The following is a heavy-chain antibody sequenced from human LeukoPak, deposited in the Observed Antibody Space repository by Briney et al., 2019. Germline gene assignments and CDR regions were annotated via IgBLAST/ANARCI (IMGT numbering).Heavy chain of an antibody. CDR1: GFTFSTYS. CDR3: AKNADRGAYCRGGSCYPYYYYYMDV. CDR2: ISSSSSYI. D-gene: IGHD2-15*01. J-gene: IGHJ6*03. V-gene: IGHV3-21*01. Sequence: PGGSLRLSCAASGFTFSTYSMNCVRQAPGKGLEWVSSISSSSSYIYYADSVKGRFTISRDNAKNSLYLQMNSLRAEDTAVYYCAKNADRGAYCRGGSCYPYYYYYMDVWVQGPRSPSP.